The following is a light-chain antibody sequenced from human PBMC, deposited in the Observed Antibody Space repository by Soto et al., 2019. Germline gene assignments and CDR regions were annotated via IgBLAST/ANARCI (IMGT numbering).Light chain of an antibody. CDR3: QAWDSRTVV. J-gene: IGLJ2*01. CDR1: KLGDKY. V-gene: IGLV3-1*01. Sequence: SYELTQPPSVSVSPGQTASITCSGDKLGDKYACWYQQKPGQSPVLVIYQDSKRPSGIPERFSGSNSGNTATLTISGTQAMDEADYYCQAWDSRTVVFGGGTKPTVL. CDR2: QDS.